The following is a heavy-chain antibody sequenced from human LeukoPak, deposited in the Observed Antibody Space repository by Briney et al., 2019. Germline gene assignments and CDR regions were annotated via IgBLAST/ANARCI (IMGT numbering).Heavy chain of an antibody. CDR1: GLSFGSYV. CDR3: EIKLTSGKLN. V-gene: IGHV3-23*01. J-gene: IGHJ4*02. Sequence: GGSLRLSCAASGLSFGSYVMSWVRQAPGKGLERVSAISSDGGRTYYADSAKGRFTISRDNSKNTLYLQVNSLRAEDTAVYYCEIKLTSGKLNWGQGILVTVSS. CDR2: ISSDGGRT. D-gene: IGHD3-10*01.